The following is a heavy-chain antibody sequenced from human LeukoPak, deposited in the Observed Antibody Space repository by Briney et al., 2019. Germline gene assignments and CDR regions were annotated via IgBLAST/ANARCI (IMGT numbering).Heavy chain of an antibody. CDR3: ARDFPNDYGVLDAFDI. V-gene: IGHV4-59*01. Sequence: PSETLSLTWTVSGGSISSYYWSWIRQPPGKGLEWIGYIYYSGSTNYNPSLKSRVTISVDTSKNQFSLKPSSVTAADTAVYYCARDFPNDYGVLDAFDIWGQGTMVTVSS. D-gene: IGHD4-17*01. CDR2: IYYSGST. J-gene: IGHJ3*02. CDR1: GGSISSYY.